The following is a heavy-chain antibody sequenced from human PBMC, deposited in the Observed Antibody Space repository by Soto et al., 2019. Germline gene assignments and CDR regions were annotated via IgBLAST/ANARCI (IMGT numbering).Heavy chain of an antibody. D-gene: IGHD1-26*01. J-gene: IGHJ3*02. CDR3: ARGGVIVGATGAFGI. V-gene: IGHV4-59*13. CDR2: IYYSGRS. Sequence: SETLSLTCTVSGGSISSYDWSWIRQRPGKGLEWIGYIYYSGRSNYNPSLKIRVTISVDTSKNQFSLKLSSVTAADTAVYYCARGGVIVGATGAFGIWRQGTMVTVS. CDR1: GGSISSYD.